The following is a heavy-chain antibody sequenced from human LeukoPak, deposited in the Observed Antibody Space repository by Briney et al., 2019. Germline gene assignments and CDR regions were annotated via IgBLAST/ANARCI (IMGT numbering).Heavy chain of an antibody. D-gene: IGHD2-21*02. CDR2: ISYDGSNK. V-gene: IGHV3-30*18. J-gene: IGHJ3*02. CDR3: AKGDPPPGLHAFDI. Sequence: GRSLTLSCTASGCTFSSYGMHWVRQAPGKGLEWVAVISYDGSNKYYPAFVKGRNTIFRNNYKNTLYLLMNVLRAEDTAVYYWAKGDPPPGLHAFDIWGQGTMVTVSS. CDR1: GCTFSSYG.